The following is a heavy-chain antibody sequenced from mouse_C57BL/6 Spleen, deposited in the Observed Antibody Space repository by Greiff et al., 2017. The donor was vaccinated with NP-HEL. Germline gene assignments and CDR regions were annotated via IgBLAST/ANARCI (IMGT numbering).Heavy chain of an antibody. CDR2: IHPNSGST. CDR3: ARSYYYCSSTLDY. CDR1: GYTFTSYW. V-gene: IGHV1-64*01. D-gene: IGHD1-1*01. Sequence: VQLQQSGAELVKPGASVKLSCKASGYTFTSYWMHWVKQRPGQGLEWIGMIHPNSGSTNYNEKFKSKATLTVDKSSSTAYMQLSSLTYADSAVYYCARSYYYCSSTLDYWGQGTTLTVSS. J-gene: IGHJ2*01.